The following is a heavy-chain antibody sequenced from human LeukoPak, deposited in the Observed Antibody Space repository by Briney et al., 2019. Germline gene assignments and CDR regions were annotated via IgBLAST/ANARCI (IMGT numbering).Heavy chain of an antibody. V-gene: IGHV4-30-4*01. Sequence: SETLSLTCTVSGGSISSGDYYWSWIRQPPGKGLEWIGYIYYSGSTNYNPSLKSRVTISVDKSKNQFSLKLSSVTAADTAVYYCARAPWGYPGFDYWGQGTLVTVSS. CDR1: GGSISSGDYY. J-gene: IGHJ4*02. D-gene: IGHD3-16*01. CDR3: ARAPWGYPGFDY. CDR2: IYYSGST.